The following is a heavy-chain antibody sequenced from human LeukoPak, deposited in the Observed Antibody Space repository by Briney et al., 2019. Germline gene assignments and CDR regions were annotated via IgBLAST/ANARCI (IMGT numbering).Heavy chain of an antibody. CDR1: GFTFSGSA. V-gene: IGHV3-73*01. J-gene: IGHJ4*02. CDR2: IRSKANSYAT. CDR3: TRSLRFLEWLFDY. Sequence: GGSLRLSCAASGFTFSGSAMHWVRQASGKGLEWVGRIRSKANSYATAYAASVKGRFTISRDDSKNTAYLQMNSLKTEDTAVYYCTRSLRFLEWLFDYWGQGTLVTVSS. D-gene: IGHD3-3*01.